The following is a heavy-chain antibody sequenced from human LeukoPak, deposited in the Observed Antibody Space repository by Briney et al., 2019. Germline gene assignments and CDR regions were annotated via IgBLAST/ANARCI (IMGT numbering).Heavy chain of an antibody. CDR1: GFTFSSYA. V-gene: IGHV3-30-3*01. D-gene: IGHD6-19*01. CDR2: ISYDGSNK. Sequence: GGSLRLSCAASGFTFSSYAMHWVRQAPGKGLEWVAVISYDGSNKYYADSVKGRFTISRDNSKNTLYLQMNSLRAEDTAVYYCAGWEVRAAYFDYWGQGTLVTVSS. CDR3: AGWEVRAAYFDY. J-gene: IGHJ4*02.